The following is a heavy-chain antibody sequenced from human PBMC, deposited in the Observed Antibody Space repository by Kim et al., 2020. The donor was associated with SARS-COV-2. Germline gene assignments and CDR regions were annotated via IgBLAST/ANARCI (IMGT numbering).Heavy chain of an antibody. CDR3: AKSYSGNYFGFDY. CDR2: ISYDGSNK. CDR1: GFTFNTYA. J-gene: IGHJ4*02. D-gene: IGHD1-26*01. V-gene: IGHV3-30*18. Sequence: GGSLRLSCAASGFTFNTYAMHWVRQAPGKGLEWVSVISYDGSNKYYADSVKGRFTISRDNSKNTLYLQMNSLRIEDTAVYYCAKSYSGNYFGFDYWGQGTLVTVSS.